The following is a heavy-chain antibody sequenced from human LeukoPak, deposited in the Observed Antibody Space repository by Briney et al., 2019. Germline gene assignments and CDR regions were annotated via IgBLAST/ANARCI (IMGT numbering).Heavy chain of an antibody. CDR1: GGSFSGYY. CDR2: INHSGST. CDR3: ARGWYDTLTGRDYFDY. J-gene: IGHJ4*02. D-gene: IGHD3-9*01. Sequence: SETLSLTCAVYGGSFSGYYRSWIRQPPGKGLEWIGEINHSGSTNYNPSLKSRVTISVDTSKNQFSLKLSSVTAADTAVYYCARGWYDTLTGRDYFDYWGQGTLVTVSS. V-gene: IGHV4-34*01.